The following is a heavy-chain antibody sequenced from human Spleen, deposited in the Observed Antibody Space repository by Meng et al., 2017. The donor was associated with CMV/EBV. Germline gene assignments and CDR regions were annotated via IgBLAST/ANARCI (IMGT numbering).Heavy chain of an antibody. J-gene: IGHJ6*02. Sequence: GESLKISCAASGFTFDDYGMSWVRQAPGKGLEWVSGINWNGGSTGYADSVKGRFTISRDNAEKSLYLQMDSLRAEDTALYFCARCKIYDFSFYGMDVWGQGTAVTVSS. CDR3: ARCKIYDFSFYGMDV. CDR1: GFTFDDYG. V-gene: IGHV3-20*04. CDR2: INWNGGST. D-gene: IGHD5/OR15-5a*01.